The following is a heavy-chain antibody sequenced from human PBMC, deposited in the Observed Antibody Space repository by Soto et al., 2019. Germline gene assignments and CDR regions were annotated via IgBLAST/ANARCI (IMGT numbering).Heavy chain of an antibody. D-gene: IGHD2-2*01. CDR3: ARGRGYCSSTSCYFNWFDP. CDR2: IYYSGST. CDR1: GGSISSYY. J-gene: IGHJ5*02. Sequence: PSETLSLTCTVSGGSISSYYWSWIRQPPGKGLEWIGYIYYSGSTNYNPSLKSRVTISVDTSKNQFSLKLSSVTAADTAVYYCARGRGYCSSTSCYFNWFDPWGQGTLVTAPQ. V-gene: IGHV4-59*01.